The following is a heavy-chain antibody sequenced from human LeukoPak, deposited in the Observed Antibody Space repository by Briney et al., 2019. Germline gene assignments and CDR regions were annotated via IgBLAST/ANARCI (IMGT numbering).Heavy chain of an antibody. Sequence: ASVKVSCKASGGTFSSYAISWVRQATGQGPEWMGWMNPNSGNTGYAQKFQGRVTITRNTSISTAYMELSSLRSEDTAVYYCARGRYCSSTSCHYNWFDPWGQGTLVTVSS. J-gene: IGHJ5*02. CDR3: ARGRYCSSTSCHYNWFDP. D-gene: IGHD2-2*01. CDR1: GGTFSSYA. CDR2: MNPNSGNT. V-gene: IGHV1-8*03.